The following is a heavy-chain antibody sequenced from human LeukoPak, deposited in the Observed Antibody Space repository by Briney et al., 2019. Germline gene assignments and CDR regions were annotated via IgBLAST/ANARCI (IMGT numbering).Heavy chain of an antibody. CDR3: ARDCSSTSCYYYYGMDV. Sequence: PSQTLSLTCTVSGGSISSGGYYWSWIRQHPEKGLEWIGYIYYSGSTYYNPSLKSRVTISVDTSKNQFSLKLSSVTAADTAVYYCARDCSSTSCYYYYGMDVWGQGTTVTVSS. V-gene: IGHV4-31*03. CDR2: IYYSGST. CDR1: GGSISSGGYY. D-gene: IGHD2-2*01. J-gene: IGHJ6*02.